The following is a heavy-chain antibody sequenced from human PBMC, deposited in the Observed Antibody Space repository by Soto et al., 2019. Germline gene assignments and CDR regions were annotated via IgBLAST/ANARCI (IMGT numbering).Heavy chain of an antibody. V-gene: IGHV1-3*01. Sequence: ASVKVSCKASGYTFTSYAMHWVRQAPGQRLEWMGWISAGNGNTKYSQKFQGRVTITRDTSASTAYMELSSLRSEDTAVYYCARVSGKGGYYYYGMDVWGQGTTVTVSS. D-gene: IGHD3-16*01. CDR2: ISAGNGNT. J-gene: IGHJ6*02. CDR1: GYTFTSYA. CDR3: ARVSGKGGYYYYGMDV.